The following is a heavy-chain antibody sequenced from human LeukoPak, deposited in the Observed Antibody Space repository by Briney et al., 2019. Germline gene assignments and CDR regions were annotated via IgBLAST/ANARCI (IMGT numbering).Heavy chain of an antibody. J-gene: IGHJ4*02. CDR1: GFTFSNFW. CDR2: IKQDASEK. D-gene: IGHD6-13*01. V-gene: IGHV3-7*01. Sequence: GGSLRLSCAASGFTFSNFWMSWVRQAPGKGLEWVANIKQDASEKYYVDSVKGRFSISRDNAKNSLYLQMNSLRAEDTAVYYCARDSSSWYSYWGRGPLVTVSS. CDR3: ARDSSSWYSY.